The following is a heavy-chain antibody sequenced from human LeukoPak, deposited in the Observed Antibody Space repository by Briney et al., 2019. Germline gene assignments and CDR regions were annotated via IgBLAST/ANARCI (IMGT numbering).Heavy chain of an antibody. J-gene: IGHJ4*02. CDR1: GFTFSSYA. V-gene: IGHV3-23*01. CDR2: ISGSGGST. D-gene: IGHD2-21*02. Sequence: PGGSQRLSCAASGFTFSSYAMSWVRQAPGKGLEWVSAISGSGGSTYYADSVKGRFTISRDNSKNTLYLQMNSLRAEDTAVYYCAKDGPDIVVVTATSYYFDYWGQGTLVTVSS. CDR3: AKDGPDIVVVTATSYYFDY.